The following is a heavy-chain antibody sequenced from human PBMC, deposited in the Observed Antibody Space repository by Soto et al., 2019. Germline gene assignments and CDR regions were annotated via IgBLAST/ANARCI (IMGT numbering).Heavy chain of an antibody. Sequence: GVSLRLSCAASGFTLSSYAMSWIRQAPGKGLEWVSAISGSGGSTYYADSVKGRFTISRDNSKNTLYLQMNSLRAEDTAVYYCAKGNLIVATIVGFDYWGQGTLVTVSS. V-gene: IGHV3-23*01. CDR1: GFTLSSYA. CDR3: AKGNLIVATIVGFDY. J-gene: IGHJ4*02. D-gene: IGHD5-12*01. CDR2: ISGSGGST.